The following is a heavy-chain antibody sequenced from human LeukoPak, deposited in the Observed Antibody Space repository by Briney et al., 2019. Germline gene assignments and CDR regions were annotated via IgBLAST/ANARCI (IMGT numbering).Heavy chain of an antibody. V-gene: IGHV3-23*01. D-gene: IGHD6-19*01. CDR1: GFTFSSYA. Sequence: GGSLRLSCAASGFTFSSYAMSWVRQAPGKGLEWVPAISGSGGSTYYADSVRGRFTTSRDNSKNTLYLQMNSLRAEDTAVYYCAKDGHEGSGWYHYWGQGTLVTVSS. CDR2: ISGSGGST. CDR3: AKDGHEGSGWYHY. J-gene: IGHJ4*02.